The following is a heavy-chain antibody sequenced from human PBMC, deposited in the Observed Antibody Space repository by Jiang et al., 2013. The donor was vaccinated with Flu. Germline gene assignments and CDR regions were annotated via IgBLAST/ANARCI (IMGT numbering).Heavy chain of an antibody. V-gene: IGHV1-46*01. CDR3: ARAQACGGDCYYFDF. D-gene: IGHD2-21*02. Sequence: GAEVKKPGASVKVSCKASGYTFTSYYIYWVRQAPGQGLEWMGIINPSGGYTTYSQKFQGRVTMTRDTSASTVYMDLSSLRSEDTAVYYCARAQACGGDCYYFDFWGQGTLVTVSS. CDR1: GYTFTSYY. CDR2: INPSGGYT. J-gene: IGHJ4*02.